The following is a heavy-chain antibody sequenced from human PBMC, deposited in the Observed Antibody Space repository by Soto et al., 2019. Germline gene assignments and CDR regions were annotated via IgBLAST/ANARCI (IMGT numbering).Heavy chain of an antibody. CDR3: ARKVEQFDY. CDR1: GYTFTSYG. Sequence: ASVKVSCKASGYTFTSYGISWVRQAPGQGLEWMGWIIAYYGNANYAQKLQGRVTITTDTSTSTAYMELRSLRSDDTAVYYCARKVEQFDYWGQGTLVTVSS. V-gene: IGHV1-18*04. CDR2: IIAYYGNA. J-gene: IGHJ4*02. D-gene: IGHD6-6*01.